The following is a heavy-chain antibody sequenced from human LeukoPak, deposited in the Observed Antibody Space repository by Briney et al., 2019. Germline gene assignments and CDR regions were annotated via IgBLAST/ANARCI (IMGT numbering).Heavy chain of an antibody. D-gene: IGHD3-9*01. Sequence: SETLSLTCAVSGDSISSSKWWSWVRQPPGKGLEWIGEIYHSGGTNYNPSLKSRVTILVDTSKNQFSLKLTSVTAADTAVYSCARAPKYYETLTGYSASDAFDIWGQGTMVTVSS. J-gene: IGHJ3*02. CDR3: ARAPKYYETLTGYSASDAFDI. CDR1: GDSISSSKW. V-gene: IGHV4-4*02. CDR2: IYHSGGT.